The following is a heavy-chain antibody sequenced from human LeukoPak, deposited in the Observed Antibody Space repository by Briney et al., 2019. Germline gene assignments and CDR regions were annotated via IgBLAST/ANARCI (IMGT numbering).Heavy chain of an antibody. D-gene: IGHD3-22*01. V-gene: IGHV3-30*04. CDR1: GFTFSSYA. Sequence: HPGGSLRLSCAASGFTFSSYAMHWVRQAPGKGLEWVAVISYDGSNKYYADSVKGRFTISRDNSKNTLYLQMNSLRAEDTAVYYCARGPYYYDSSGHYYYYYYGMDVWGQGTTVTVSS. CDR2: ISYDGSNK. CDR3: ARGPYYYDSSGHYYYYYYGMDV. J-gene: IGHJ6*02.